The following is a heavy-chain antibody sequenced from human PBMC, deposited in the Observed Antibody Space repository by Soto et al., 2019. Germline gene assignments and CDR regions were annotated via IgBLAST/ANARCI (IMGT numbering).Heavy chain of an antibody. CDR1: GFTFSSYA. V-gene: IGHV3-23*01. D-gene: IGHD1-26*01. CDR2: ISGSGGST. Sequence: PGGSLRLSCAASGFTFSSYAMSWVRQAPGKGLERVSAISGSGGSTYYADSVKGRFTISRDNSKNTLYLQMNSLRAEDTAVYYCAKDQYSGSYPAQYYFDYWGQGTLVTVSS. CDR3: AKDQYSGSYPAQYYFDY. J-gene: IGHJ4*02.